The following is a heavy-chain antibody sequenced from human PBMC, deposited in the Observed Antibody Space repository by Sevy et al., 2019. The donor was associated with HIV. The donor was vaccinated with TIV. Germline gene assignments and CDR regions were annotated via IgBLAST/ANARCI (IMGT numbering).Heavy chain of an antibody. CDR1: GFTFSSYW. V-gene: IGHV3-7*01. D-gene: IGHD3-3*01. CDR2: IKQDGSEK. CDR3: VRVSYYDFWSGYLSRAFDP. J-gene: IGHJ5*02. Sequence: GGSLRLSCAASGFTFSSYWMSWVRQAPGKGLEWVANIKQDGSEKYYVDSVKGRFTISRDNAKNSLYLQMNSLRAEDTAVYYCVRVSYYDFWSGYLSRAFDPWGQGTLVTVSS.